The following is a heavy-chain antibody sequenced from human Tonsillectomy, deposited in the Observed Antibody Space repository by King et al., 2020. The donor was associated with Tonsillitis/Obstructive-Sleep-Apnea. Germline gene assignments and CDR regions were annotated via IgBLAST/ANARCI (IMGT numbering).Heavy chain of an antibody. J-gene: IGHJ3*02. CDR2: IWYDGSNK. CDR1: GFTFSSYG. Sequence: VQLVESGGGVVQPGRSLRLSCAASGFTFSSYGIHWVRQAPGKGLDWVAVIWYDGSNKYYADSVKGRFTISRDNSKNTLYLQMNSLRAEDTAVYYCARDGFNAFDIWGQGTMVTVSS. V-gene: IGHV3-33*01. CDR3: ARDGFNAFDI.